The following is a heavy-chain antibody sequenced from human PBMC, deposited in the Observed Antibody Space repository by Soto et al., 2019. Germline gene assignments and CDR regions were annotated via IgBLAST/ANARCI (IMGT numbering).Heavy chain of an antibody. Sequence: QVQLVEQSGAEVKKPGSSLKVSCKTSGGPFSSQAFNWVRQARGHGLEWMGGIIPLLGSTTYAQKFQDRVTFTADESTSTVYMELRSLRSEDTATYFCAMSDGPYFYYVIDVWGRGTTVTVSS. CDR3: AMSDGPYFYYVIDV. V-gene: IGHV1-69*01. D-gene: IGHD2-21*01. CDR2: IIPLLGST. CDR1: GGPFSSQA. J-gene: IGHJ6*02.